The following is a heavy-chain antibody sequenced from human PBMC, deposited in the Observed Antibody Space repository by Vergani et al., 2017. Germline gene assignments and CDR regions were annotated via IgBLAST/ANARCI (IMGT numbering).Heavy chain of an antibody. Sequence: QVQLVQSGAEVKKPGASVKVSCKASGYTFTGYYMHWVRQAPGQGLEWMGWINPNSGGTNYAQKFQGRVTITADKSTSTAYMELSSLRSEDTAVYYCARDRDYGDYGAFDIWGQGTMVTVSS. CDR2: INPNSGGT. CDR1: GYTFTGYY. CDR3: ARDRDYGDYGAFDI. J-gene: IGHJ3*02. D-gene: IGHD4-17*01. V-gene: IGHV1-2*02.